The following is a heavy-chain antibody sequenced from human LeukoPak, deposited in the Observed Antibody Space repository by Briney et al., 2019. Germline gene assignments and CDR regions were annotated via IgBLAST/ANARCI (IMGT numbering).Heavy chain of an antibody. CDR1: GYTFTSYY. J-gene: IGHJ6*02. D-gene: IGHD6-25*01. V-gene: IGHV1-46*01. CDR3: ARDGRRLAPYAMDV. CDR2: INPSGGST. Sequence: ASVKVSCKASGYTFTSYYMHWVRQAPGQGLEWMGIINPSGGSTINAQKFQGRVTMTRDTSTSTVYMELSSLRVEDTAVYYCARDGRRLAPYAMDVWGQGTTITVSS.